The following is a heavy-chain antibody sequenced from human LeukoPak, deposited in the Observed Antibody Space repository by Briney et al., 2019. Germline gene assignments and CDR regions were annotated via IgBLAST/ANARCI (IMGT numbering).Heavy chain of an antibody. CDR3: AKAIAAGADFDY. CDR1: GFTFSSYS. V-gene: IGHV3-21*01. D-gene: IGHD6-13*01. Sequence: PGGSLRLSCAASGFTFSSYSMNWVRQAPGKGLEWVSSISSSSSYIYYADSVKGRFTISRDNSENTLYLQMNSLRAEDTAVYYCAKAIAAGADFDYWGQGTLVTVSS. CDR2: ISSSSSYI. J-gene: IGHJ4*02.